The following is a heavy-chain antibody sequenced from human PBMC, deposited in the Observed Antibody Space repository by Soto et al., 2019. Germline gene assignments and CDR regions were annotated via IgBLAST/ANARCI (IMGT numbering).Heavy chain of an antibody. J-gene: IGHJ4*02. Sequence: EVKVLESGGGLVQPGGSLRLSCAASGFTFDTYALNWVRQAPGKGLEWVSAIGSSGSTYYADSVKGRFTISRDTPKKTLYLQMNSLRVEDTAKYYCAKGFRSSEWYSLAPFDYWGQGALVTVSS. V-gene: IGHV3-23*01. CDR1: GFTFDTYA. D-gene: IGHD3-3*01. CDR2: IGSSGST. CDR3: AKGFRSSEWYSLAPFDY.